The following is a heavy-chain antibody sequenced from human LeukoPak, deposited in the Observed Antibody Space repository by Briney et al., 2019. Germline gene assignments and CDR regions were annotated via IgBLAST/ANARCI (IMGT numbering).Heavy chain of an antibody. CDR1: GFTFSHHG. J-gene: IGHJ2*01. D-gene: IGHD2-2*01. Sequence: GGSLRLSCAAYGFTFSHHGFHWVRQAPGRGLEWVAVIYVDGYRKYYADSVKGRLTVSRDNSVNTLYLQMDSLRVEDTALYYCIVVLVPAAFWHFDVWGRGTLVAVSS. CDR3: IVVLVPAAFWHFDV. CDR2: IYVDGYRK. V-gene: IGHV3-33*01.